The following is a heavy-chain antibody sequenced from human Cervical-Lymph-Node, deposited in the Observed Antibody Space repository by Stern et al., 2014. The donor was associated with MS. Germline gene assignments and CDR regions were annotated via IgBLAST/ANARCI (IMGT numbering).Heavy chain of an antibody. V-gene: IGHV3-64*01. J-gene: IGHJ4*02. CDR1: GFTFSSYA. Sequence: VQLVESGGGLVQPGGSLRLSCAASGFTFSSYAMHWVRQAPGKGLEYVSAIVNNGGITYYANSVKGRFTVSRDNSKNTLYLQMDSLRTEDTAVYYCAREDDGDGFDYWGQGTLVTVSS. D-gene: IGHD4-17*01. CDR3: AREDDGDGFDY. CDR2: IVNNGGIT.